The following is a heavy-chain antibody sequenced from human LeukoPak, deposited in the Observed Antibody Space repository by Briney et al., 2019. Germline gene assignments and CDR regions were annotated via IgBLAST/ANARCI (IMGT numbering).Heavy chain of an antibody. CDR1: GYTFTSYG. CDR2: ISAYNGNT. V-gene: IGHV1-18*01. J-gene: IGHJ6*02. D-gene: IGHD2-15*01. CDR3: ARDGAYCSGGSCITIHLWYYYGMDV. Sequence: ASVKVSCKASGYTFTSYGISWVRQAPGQGLEWMGWISAYNGNTNYAQKLQGRVTMTTDTSTSTAYMELRSLRSDDTAVYYCARDGAYCSGGSCITIHLWYYYGMDVWGQGTTVTVSS.